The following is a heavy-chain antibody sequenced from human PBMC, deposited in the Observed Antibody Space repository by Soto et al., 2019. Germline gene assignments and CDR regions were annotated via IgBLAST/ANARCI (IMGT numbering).Heavy chain of an antibody. D-gene: IGHD6-19*01. J-gene: IGHJ4*02. CDR2: IYHSGST. V-gene: IGHV4-4*02. CDR1: GGSISSSNW. CDR3: ARDVLSSGWDRRFDY. Sequence: SETLSLTCAVSGGSISSSNWWSWVRQPPGKGLEWIGEIYHSGSTNYNPSLKSRVTISVDKSKNQFSLKLSSVTAADTAVYYCARDVLSSGWDRRFDYWGQGTLVTVSS.